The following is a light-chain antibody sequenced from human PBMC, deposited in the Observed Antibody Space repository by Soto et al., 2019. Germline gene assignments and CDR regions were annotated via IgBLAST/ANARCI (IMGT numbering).Light chain of an antibody. J-gene: IGLJ2*01. CDR1: SSDVGSYNR. Sequence: QSALTQPPSVSGSPGQSVTISCTGTSSDVGSYNRVSWYQQPPGTPPKLMIYEVNNRPSGVPDRFSGSKSGNTASLTISGLLPEDEADYYCSSSTGSDTFVVFGGGTKVTVL. CDR3: SSSTGSDTFVV. CDR2: EVN. V-gene: IGLV2-18*02.